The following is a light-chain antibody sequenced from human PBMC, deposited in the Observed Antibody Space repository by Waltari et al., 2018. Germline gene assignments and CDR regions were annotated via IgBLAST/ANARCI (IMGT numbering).Light chain of an antibody. Sequence: DIQMTQSPSTLSASIGDRVTITCRASQNVDTWLAWYQQKPGKAPKLLVYKTSTLQIGVPSRFSGSCSATHFTLPISSLQPDDFAPYYCQQYNTYWTFGQGTKVE. V-gene: IGKV1-5*03. CDR3: QQYNTYWT. J-gene: IGKJ1*01. CDR1: QNVDTW. CDR2: KTS.